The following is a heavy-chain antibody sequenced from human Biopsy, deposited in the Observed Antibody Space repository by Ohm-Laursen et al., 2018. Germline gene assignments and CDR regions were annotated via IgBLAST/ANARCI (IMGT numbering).Heavy chain of an antibody. CDR3: ARGSNEYGGLYFPH. CDR2: ISHTGYT. Sequence: ETLSLTCTVSGGSFTGHYWTWIRQPPGKGLEWIGHISHTGYTSYKSSLKSRVTISLDTSRKHFSLRLTSLAAADTAVYYCARGSNEYGGLYFPHWGQGTLVTVSS. D-gene: IGHD4-23*01. V-gene: IGHV4-59*11. CDR1: GGSFTGHY. J-gene: IGHJ1*01.